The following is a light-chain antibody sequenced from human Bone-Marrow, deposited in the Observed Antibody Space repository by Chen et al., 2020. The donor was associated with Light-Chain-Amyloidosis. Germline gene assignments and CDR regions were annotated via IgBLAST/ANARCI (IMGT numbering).Light chain of an antibody. CDR3: QSADSSGTYEVR. V-gene: IGLV3-25*03. CDR2: RDT. J-gene: IGLJ2*01. CDR1: DLPTKY. Sequence: SYELPQPPSVSVSPGQTARIPSSGDDLPTKYAYWYQQKPGQAPVLVIHRDTERPSGISERFSGSSSGTTATLTISGVQAEDEADYHCQSADSSGTYEVRFGGGTKLTVL.